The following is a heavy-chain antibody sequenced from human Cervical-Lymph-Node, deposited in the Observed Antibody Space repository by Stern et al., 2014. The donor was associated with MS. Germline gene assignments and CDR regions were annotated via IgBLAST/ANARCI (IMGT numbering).Heavy chain of an antibody. D-gene: IGHD2-21*02. J-gene: IGHJ3*01. V-gene: IGHV4-59*01. CDR2: IYTSGST. CDR3: ARDGGHCGGDCYSGFDL. CDR1: GGSISNYY. Sequence: QVQLQESGPGLVKPSETLSLTCSVSGGSISNYYWSWIRQPPGKALEWIGYIYTSGSTNSNPSLKRIVTILAATSKNQMHLEVTSVTAADTAVYYCARDGGHCGGDCYSGFDLWGQGTMITVSS.